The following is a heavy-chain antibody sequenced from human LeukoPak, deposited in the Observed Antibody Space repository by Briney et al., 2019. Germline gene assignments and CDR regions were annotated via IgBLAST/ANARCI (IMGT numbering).Heavy chain of an antibody. Sequence: SKTLSLTCSVSGGSVSNYYWSWIRQPPGKGVEWMGYVYYTGSTNYSPSLKSRVTMFEDKSKNQFSLRLYSVTVADTAVYYCARHFAYSSSSYFDYWGQGSLVTVSS. CDR3: ARHFAYSSSSYFDY. CDR2: VYYTGST. V-gene: IGHV4-59*08. J-gene: IGHJ4*02. CDR1: GGSVSNYY. D-gene: IGHD6-6*01.